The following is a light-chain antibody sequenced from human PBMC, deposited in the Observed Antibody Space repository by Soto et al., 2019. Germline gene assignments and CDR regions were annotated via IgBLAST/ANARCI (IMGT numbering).Light chain of an antibody. Sequence: QSVLTQPPSVSGAPGQRVTISCTGSSSNIGAGYDVHWYQQLPGTAPKLLIYGNSNRPSGVPDRFSGSKSVTSASLAITGLQAEDEADYYCQSYDSSLSGPYVFGTGTKVTVL. J-gene: IGLJ1*01. CDR1: SSNIGAGYD. CDR2: GNS. CDR3: QSYDSSLSGPYV. V-gene: IGLV1-40*01.